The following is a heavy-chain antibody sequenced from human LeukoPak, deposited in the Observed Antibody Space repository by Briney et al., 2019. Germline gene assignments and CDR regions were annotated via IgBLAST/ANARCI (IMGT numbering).Heavy chain of an antibody. CDR2: ISSSGSAI. V-gene: IGHV3-48*03. Sequence: GGSLRLSCAASGFTFSSYEMNWVRQAPGKGLEWVSYISSSGSAIYYADSEKGRFTISRDNAKNSLYLQMNSLRAEDTAVYYCAELGITMIGGVWGKGTTVTISS. D-gene: IGHD3-10*02. J-gene: IGHJ6*04. CDR1: GFTFSSYE. CDR3: AELGITMIGGV.